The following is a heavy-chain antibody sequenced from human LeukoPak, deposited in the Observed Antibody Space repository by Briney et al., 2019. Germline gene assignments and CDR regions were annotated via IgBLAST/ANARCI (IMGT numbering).Heavy chain of an antibody. CDR1: GYSISSGFY. J-gene: IGHJ4*02. CDR3: ARHEAEMATILGNY. D-gene: IGHD5-24*01. Sequence: SETLSLTCAVSGYSISSGFYWGWIRQPPGKGLEWVGSIYHSGSTFYNPSLKSRVTISVDTSKNPFSLRLRSLTAADTAVYYCARHEAEMATILGNYWGQGTLVTVSS. CDR2: IYHSGST. V-gene: IGHV4-38-2*01.